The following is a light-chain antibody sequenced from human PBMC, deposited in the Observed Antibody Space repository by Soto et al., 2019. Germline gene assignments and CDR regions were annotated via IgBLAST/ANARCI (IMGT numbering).Light chain of an antibody. CDR3: SSYAGSNYVI. CDR1: SSDVGGYNY. CDR2: EVN. J-gene: IGLJ2*01. Sequence: QSALTQPPSASGSPGQSVTISCTGTSSDVGGYNYVSWYQQHPGKAPKLMIYEVNKRPSGVPDRFSGSKSDNTASLTVSGLQAEDEAYYYCSSYAGSNYVIFGEGTKLTVL. V-gene: IGLV2-8*01.